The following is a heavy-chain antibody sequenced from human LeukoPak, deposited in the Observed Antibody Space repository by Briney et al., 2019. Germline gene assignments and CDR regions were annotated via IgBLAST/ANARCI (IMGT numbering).Heavy chain of an antibody. CDR1: GYTFTSYA. D-gene: IGHD4-23*01. J-gene: IGHJ1*01. CDR3: ARLGYGGNPNSEYFQH. V-gene: IGHV1-69*04. Sequence: ASVKVSCKASGYTFTSYAISWVRQAPGQGLEWMGRIIPILGIANYAQKFQGRVTITADKSTSTAYMELSSLRSEDTAVYYCARLGYGGNPNSEYFQHWGQGTLVTVSS. CDR2: IIPILGIA.